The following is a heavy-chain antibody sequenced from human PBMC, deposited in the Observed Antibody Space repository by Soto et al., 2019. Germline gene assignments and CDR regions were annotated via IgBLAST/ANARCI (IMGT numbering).Heavy chain of an antibody. V-gene: IGHV1-18*01. D-gene: IGHD3-22*01. CDR2: ISAYNGNT. CDR1: GYTFTSYG. J-gene: IGHJ3*02. CDR3: ARGNDSSGNDAFDI. Sequence: GASVKVSCKASGYTFTSYGISWVRQAPGQGLEWMGWISAYNGNTNYAQKLQGSVTMTTDTSTSTAYMELRSLRSDDTAVYYCARGNDSSGNDAFDIWGQGTMVTVSS.